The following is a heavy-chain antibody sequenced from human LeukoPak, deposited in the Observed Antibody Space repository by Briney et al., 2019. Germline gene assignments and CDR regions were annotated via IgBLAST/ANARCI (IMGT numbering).Heavy chain of an antibody. D-gene: IGHD3-10*01. V-gene: IGHV1-18*01. CDR1: GYTFTSYG. J-gene: IGHJ6*02. CDR2: SSAYNGNT. CDR3: ARPMARRVTSYYYGMDV. Sequence: ASVKVSCKASGYTFTSYGISWVRQAPGQGLEWMGWSSAYNGNTNYAQKLQGRVTMTTDTSTSTAYMELRSLRSDDTAVYYCARPMARRVTSYYYGMDVWGQGTTVTVSS.